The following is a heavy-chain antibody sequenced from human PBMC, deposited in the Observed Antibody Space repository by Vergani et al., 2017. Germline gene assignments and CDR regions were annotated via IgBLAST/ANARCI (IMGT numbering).Heavy chain of an antibody. V-gene: IGHV3-30*03. CDR1: GLTSSYYG. CDR3: ATKSCGAPGCQIGYFSE. J-gene: IGHJ1*01. CDR2: ISYDGTQK. D-gene: IGHD2-21*01. Sequence: QVHLVESGGGVVQPGRSLRLSCVVSGLTSSYYGMHWVRQAPGKGLEWVAVISYDGTQKYYADSVKGRFTISRDNSKSTLYLQMNSLRTEDTAVYYCATKSCGAPGCQIGYFSEWVQGTLVTVSS.